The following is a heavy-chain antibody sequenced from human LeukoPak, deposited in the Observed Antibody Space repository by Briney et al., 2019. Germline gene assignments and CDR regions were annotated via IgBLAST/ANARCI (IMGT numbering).Heavy chain of an antibody. J-gene: IGHJ5*02. CDR3: ARDGPSKYSSGWYRYWFDL. CDR1: GYTFTSYX. D-gene: IGHD6-19*01. Sequence: ASVXXXCKASGYTFTSYXXSWVRXXPXXGXEXMXXIXXYNGNTNYAQKLQGRGTMTTDTTTSTAYMELRSLRSDDTAVYYCARDGPSKYSSGWYRYWFDLWGQGTLVTVSS. CDR2: IXXYNGNT. V-gene: IGHV1-18*01.